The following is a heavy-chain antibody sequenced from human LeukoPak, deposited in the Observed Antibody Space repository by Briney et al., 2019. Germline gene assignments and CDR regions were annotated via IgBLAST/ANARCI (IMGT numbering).Heavy chain of an antibody. J-gene: IGHJ4*02. V-gene: IGHV3-23*01. CDR2: IGGSGGTT. CDR3: ARDYGGSSPFDY. CDR1: GFPFSSYA. Sequence: TGGSLRLSCAASGFPFSSYAMSWVRQAPGKGLEWVSAIGGSGGTTYYADSVKGRFTISRDNSKNTLYLHMNSLRAEDTAVYYCARDYGGSSPFDYWAREPWSPSPQ. D-gene: IGHD4-23*01.